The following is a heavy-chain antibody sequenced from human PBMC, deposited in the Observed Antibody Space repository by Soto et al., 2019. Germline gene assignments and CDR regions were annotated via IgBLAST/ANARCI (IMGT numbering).Heavy chain of an antibody. V-gene: IGHV3-23*01. D-gene: IGHD6-13*01. CDR2: IRGSGDST. CDR3: AKDRDGAAAGTTKSYGMDV. Sequence: EVQLLEYGGGLVKPGGYLRLSCAASGLTFSSYAMSSVRQAPGKGLEWVSVIRGSGDSTYYADSVRGRFTISRDNSKNTLYLQMNSLRAEDTAVYYCAKDRDGAAAGTTKSYGMDVWGQGTTVTVSS. CDR1: GLTFSSYA. J-gene: IGHJ6*02.